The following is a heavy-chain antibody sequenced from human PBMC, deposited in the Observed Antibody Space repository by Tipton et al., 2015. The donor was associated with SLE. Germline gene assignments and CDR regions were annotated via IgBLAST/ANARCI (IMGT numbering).Heavy chain of an antibody. D-gene: IGHD6-13*01. V-gene: IGHV3-48*03. Sequence: SLRLSCAASGFIFSSYEMNWVRQAPGKGLEWVSYISGSGSNIYYADSVKGRFTISRDNAKNSLYLQMNSLRAEDTAIYYCARDGPGIADYWGQGTLVTVSS. CDR1: GFIFSSYE. CDR2: ISGSGSNI. CDR3: ARDGPGIADY. J-gene: IGHJ4*02.